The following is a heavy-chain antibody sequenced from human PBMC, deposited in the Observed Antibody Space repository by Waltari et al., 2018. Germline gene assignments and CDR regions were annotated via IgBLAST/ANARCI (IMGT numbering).Heavy chain of an antibody. Sequence: EVQLVESGGGLVQPGGSLRLSCAASGFTFSSYWMSWVRQAPGKGLEWVANIKQDGSEKYYVDSVKGRFTISRDNAKNSLYLQMNSLRAEDTAVYYCARGLQFYDYGLDYWGQGTLVTVSS. CDR3: ARGLQFYDYGLDY. V-gene: IGHV3-7*01. J-gene: IGHJ4*02. CDR2: IKQDGSEK. D-gene: IGHD4-17*01. CDR1: GFTFSSYW.